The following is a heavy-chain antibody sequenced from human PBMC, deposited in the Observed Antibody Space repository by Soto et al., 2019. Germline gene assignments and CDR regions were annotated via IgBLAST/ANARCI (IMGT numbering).Heavy chain of an antibody. CDR1: GFTFSSYS. J-gene: IGHJ6*03. CDR2: ISSRSSYI. Sequence: GGSLRLSCAASGFTFSSYSMNWVRQAPGKGLEWVSSISSRSSYIYYADSVKGRFTISRDNAKNSLYLQMNSLRAEDTAVYYCARVPPAPDYMDVWGKGTTVTVSS. V-gene: IGHV3-21*01. CDR3: ARVPPAPDYMDV.